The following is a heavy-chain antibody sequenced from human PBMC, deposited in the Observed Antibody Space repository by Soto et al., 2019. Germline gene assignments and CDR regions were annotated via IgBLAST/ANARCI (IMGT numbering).Heavy chain of an antibody. Sequence: LRHSCAVAEVTISSYWMHWVSQAPGKGLVWVSRINSDGSSTSYADSVKGRFTISRDNAKNTLYLQMNSLRAEDTAVYYFARERVVPAASSRFDPWGQGTLVSVSS. D-gene: IGHD2-2*01. CDR1: EVTISSYW. J-gene: IGHJ5*02. CDR2: INSDGSST. V-gene: IGHV3-74*01. CDR3: ARERVVPAASSRFDP.